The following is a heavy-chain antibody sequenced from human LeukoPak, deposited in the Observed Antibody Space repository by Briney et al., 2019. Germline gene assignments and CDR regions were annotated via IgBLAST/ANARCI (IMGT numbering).Heavy chain of an antibody. D-gene: IGHD3-22*01. Sequence: TPSETLSLTCTVSGGSISSYYWSWIRQPPGKGLEWIGYIYYSGSTNYNPSLKSRVTISVDTSENQFSLKLSSVTAADTAVYFCARGPYSYDSSGAFDIWGQGTMVTVSS. CDR2: IYYSGST. J-gene: IGHJ3*02. CDR3: ARGPYSYDSSGAFDI. CDR1: GGSISSYY. V-gene: IGHV4-59*08.